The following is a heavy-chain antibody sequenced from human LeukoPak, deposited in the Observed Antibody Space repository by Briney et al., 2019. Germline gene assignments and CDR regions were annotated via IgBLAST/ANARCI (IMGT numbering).Heavy chain of an antibody. CDR1: GGSINSYY. Sequence: SETLSLTCTVSGGSINSYYWSWIRQPPGKGPEWIGRIYTSGSTNYNPSLKSRVTISVDTSKNQFSLKLSSVTAADTAVYYCARGGGWNYYYYMDVWGKGTTVTVAS. J-gene: IGHJ6*03. D-gene: IGHD6-19*01. CDR2: IYTSGST. CDR3: ARGGGWNYYYYMDV. V-gene: IGHV4-4*07.